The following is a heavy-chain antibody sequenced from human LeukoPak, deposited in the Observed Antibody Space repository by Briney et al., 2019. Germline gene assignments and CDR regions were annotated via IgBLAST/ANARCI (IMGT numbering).Heavy chain of an antibody. V-gene: IGHV3-23*01. CDR2: IIGSGATT. J-gene: IGHJ4*01. CDR1: GFTFSNYA. D-gene: IGHD3-10*01. CDR3: AKVIYYGSENVDY. Sequence: PGGSLRLSCAASGFTFSNYAMSWVRQAPGRGLEWLSSIIGSGATTYYADSVRGRFTSSRDNSKNTLYLQLNSLGAEDTAVYYCAKVIYYGSENVDYWGQGTLVTVSS.